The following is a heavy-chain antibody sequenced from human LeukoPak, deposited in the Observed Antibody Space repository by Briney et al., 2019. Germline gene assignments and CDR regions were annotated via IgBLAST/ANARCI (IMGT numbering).Heavy chain of an antibody. V-gene: IGHV4-39*01. CDR1: GGSISSSSYY. D-gene: IGHD3-3*01. Sequence: SETLSLTCTVSGGSISSSSYYWGWIRQPPGKGLEWIGSIYYSGSTYYNPSLKSRVTISVDTSKNQFSLKLSSVTAADTAVYYCARNVLRLLEWLSDFDYWGQGILVTVSS. CDR2: IYYSGST. J-gene: IGHJ4*02. CDR3: ARNVLRLLEWLSDFDY.